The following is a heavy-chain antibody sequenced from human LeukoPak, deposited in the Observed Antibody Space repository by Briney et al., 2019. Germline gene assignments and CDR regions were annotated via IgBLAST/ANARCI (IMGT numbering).Heavy chain of an antibody. CDR3: ARDPRLSYYDSSGYSVYFDY. V-gene: IGHV3-74*01. Sequence: GGSLRLSCAASGFSVSGNWMHWVRQAPGKGLVWVSRINSDGSSTNYADSVRGRFTISRDNSKNTLYLQMNSLRAEDTAVYYCARDPRLSYYDSSGYSVYFDYWGQGTLVTVSS. CDR2: INSDGSST. J-gene: IGHJ4*02. CDR1: GFSVSGNW. D-gene: IGHD3-22*01.